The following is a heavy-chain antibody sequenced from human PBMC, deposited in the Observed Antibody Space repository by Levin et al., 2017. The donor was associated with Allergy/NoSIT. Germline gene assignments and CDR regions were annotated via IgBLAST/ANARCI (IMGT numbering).Heavy chain of an antibody. D-gene: IGHD3-3*01. CDR3: ARDFDHHSLLSGYSDY. V-gene: IGHV1-18*01. J-gene: IGHJ4*02. CDR1: GYIFLSYG. CDR2: ISPNNGNT. Sequence: GASVKVSCKASGYIFLSYGISWVRRAPGQGLECVGWISPNNGNTNYAQKFQVRVTLTTDTSTSTAYMELRSLRSDDTAVYYCARDFDHHSLLSGYSDYWGQGTLVTVSS.